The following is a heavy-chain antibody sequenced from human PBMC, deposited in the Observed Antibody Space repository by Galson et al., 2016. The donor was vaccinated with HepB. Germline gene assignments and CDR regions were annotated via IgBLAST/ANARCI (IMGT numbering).Heavy chain of an antibody. J-gene: IGHJ6*02. CDR1: GFIFSDYF. D-gene: IGHD5-18*01. CDR2: ISSSGKLI. CDR3: ARDGGDVDTPMVHDHHYYYYGMDV. V-gene: IGHV3-11*01. Sequence: SLRLSCAASGFIFSDYFMNWIRQAPGKGLEWVSSISSSGKLIYYADSVKGRVTISRDNAKNSLYLQMNSLRAEDTAVYFCARDGGDVDTPMVHDHHYYYYGMDVWGQGTTVIVS.